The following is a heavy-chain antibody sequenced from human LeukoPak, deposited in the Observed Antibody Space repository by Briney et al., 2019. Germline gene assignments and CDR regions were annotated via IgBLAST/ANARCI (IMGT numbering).Heavy chain of an antibody. V-gene: IGHV3-33*01. CDR2: IWYDGDTK. J-gene: IGHJ4*02. Sequence: GGSLRLSCAASGFTFSNYGIHWVRQAPGKGLEWVAFIWYDGDTKYYVDSVKGRFTVSRDNSKSTLYLQMNSLRAEDTAVYYCARDRSEGYFDYWGQGTPVTVSS. CDR3: ARDRSEGYFDY. CDR1: GFTFSNYG.